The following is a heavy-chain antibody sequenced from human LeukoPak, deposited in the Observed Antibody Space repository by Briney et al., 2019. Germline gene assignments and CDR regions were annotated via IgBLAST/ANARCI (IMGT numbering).Heavy chain of an antibody. Sequence: GGSLRLSCVASGFTFSHYWMYWARHAPGKGLVWVSRMNPDGSDINYADSVKGRFTISRDNAKNTLYLQMSGLRAEDTAVYYCARADNWDSGGFWGQGTLDTVSS. V-gene: IGHV3-74*01. CDR3: ARADNWDSGGF. D-gene: IGHD1-20*01. J-gene: IGHJ4*02. CDR1: GFTFSHYW. CDR2: MNPDGSDI.